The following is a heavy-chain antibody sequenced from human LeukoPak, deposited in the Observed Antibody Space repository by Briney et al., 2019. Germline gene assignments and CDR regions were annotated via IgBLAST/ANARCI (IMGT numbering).Heavy chain of an antibody. CDR1: GGTFSSYA. J-gene: IGHJ6*04. V-gene: IGHV1-69*05. D-gene: IGHD2-2*02. CDR2: IIPTFGTA. CDR3: AYGNSGYCGSTSCYKVQLDV. Sequence: SVKVSCKASGGTFSSYAISWVRQAPGQGLEWMGGIIPTFGTANYAQKFQGRVTITTDESTSTAYMELSSLRSEDTAVYYCAYGNSGYCGSTSCYKVQLDVWGKGTTVTVSS.